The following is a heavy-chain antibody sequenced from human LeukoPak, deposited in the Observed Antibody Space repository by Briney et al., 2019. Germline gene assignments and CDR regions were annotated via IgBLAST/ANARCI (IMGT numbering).Heavy chain of an antibody. D-gene: IGHD6-13*01. Sequence: PGGSLRLSCAASGFTFSSYSMNWVCQAPGKGLEWVSSISNTSSYIYYADSLKGRFTISRDNAKNSLYLQMHSLRAEDTAVYYCARASSNWYYFDYWGQGTLVTVSS. J-gene: IGHJ4*02. V-gene: IGHV3-21*01. CDR2: ISNTSSYI. CDR3: ARASSNWYYFDY. CDR1: GFTFSSYS.